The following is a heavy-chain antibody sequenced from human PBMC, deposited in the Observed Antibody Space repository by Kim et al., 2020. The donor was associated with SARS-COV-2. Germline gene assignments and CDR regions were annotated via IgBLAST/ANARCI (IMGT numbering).Heavy chain of an antibody. CDR3: ANRDGYNSGAFDI. Sequence: GGSLRLSCAASGFTFSSYAMSWVRQAPGKGLEWVSAISGSGGSTYYADSVKGRFTVSRDNSKNTVCLEMNSLGAEDTAVYYCANRDGYNSGAFDIWGQGTLVTVSS. V-gene: IGHV3-23*01. J-gene: IGHJ3*02. CDR2: ISGSGGST. CDR1: GFTFSSYA. D-gene: IGHD5-12*01.